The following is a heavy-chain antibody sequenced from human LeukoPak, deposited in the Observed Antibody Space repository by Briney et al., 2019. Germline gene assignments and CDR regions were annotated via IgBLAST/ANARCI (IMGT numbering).Heavy chain of an antibody. V-gene: IGHV4-59*01. CDR1: GGSISSYY. J-gene: IGHJ4*02. D-gene: IGHD6-19*01. CDR2: IYYSGST. CDR3: ARRGLDSSGWYFDY. Sequence: SETLSLTCTVSGGSISSYYWSWIRQPPGKGLEWIGYIYYSGSTNYNPSLKSRVTISVDTSKNQFSLKLSPVTAADTAVYYCARRGLDSSGWYFDYWGQGTLVTVSS.